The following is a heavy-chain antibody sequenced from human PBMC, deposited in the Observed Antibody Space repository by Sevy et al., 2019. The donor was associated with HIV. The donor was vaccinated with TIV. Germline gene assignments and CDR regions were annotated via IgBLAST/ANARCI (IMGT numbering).Heavy chain of an antibody. V-gene: IGHV3-15*01. Sequence: GGSLRLSCAASGFTFSNAWMSWVRQAPGKGLEWVGRIKSKTDGGTTDYAAPVKGRFTISRGDSKNTLYLQMNSLKTEDTAVYYCTTAVTTTARTYYGMDVWGQGTTVTVSS. CDR1: GFTFSNAW. J-gene: IGHJ6*02. D-gene: IGHD4-17*01. CDR3: TTAVTTTARTYYGMDV. CDR2: IKSKTDGGTT.